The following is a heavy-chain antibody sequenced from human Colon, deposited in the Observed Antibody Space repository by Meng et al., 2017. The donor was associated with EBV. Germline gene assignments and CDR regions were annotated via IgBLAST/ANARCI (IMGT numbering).Heavy chain of an antibody. Sequence: VQLQEPGPGLVKPSAPLSLTCTVSGDSVATGRYYWSWIRQPPGKGLEWIAYIYYIGGTNYNPSLKSRLTISLDTSKNQFSLSLRSVTAADTAVYYCARVSGRSFDPWGQGTLVTVSS. V-gene: IGHV4-61*01. CDR2: IYYIGGT. CDR3: ARVSGRSFDP. D-gene: IGHD3-10*01. J-gene: IGHJ5*02. CDR1: GDSVATGRYY.